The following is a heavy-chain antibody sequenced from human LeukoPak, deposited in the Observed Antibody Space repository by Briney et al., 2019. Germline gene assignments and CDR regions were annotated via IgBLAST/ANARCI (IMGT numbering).Heavy chain of an antibody. CDR1: GYTFTGYY. Sequence: ASVKVSCKASGYTFTGYYMHWERQAPGQGLEWMGWINPNSGGTNYAQKFQGRVTMTRGTSISTAYMELSRLRSDDTAVYYCARDIHTYYYGSGSPLFDYWGQGTLVTVSS. CDR2: INPNSGGT. V-gene: IGHV1-2*02. J-gene: IGHJ4*02. D-gene: IGHD3-10*01. CDR3: ARDIHTYYYGSGSPLFDY.